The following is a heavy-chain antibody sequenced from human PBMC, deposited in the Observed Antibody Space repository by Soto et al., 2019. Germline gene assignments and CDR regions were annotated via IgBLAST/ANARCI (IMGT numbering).Heavy chain of an antibody. CDR3: ARGRVGATNYYYYYGMDV. Sequence: QVQLVQSGAEVKKPGASVKVSCKASGYTFTSYDINWLRQATGQGLEWMGWMNPNSGNTGYAQKLRGRVNMTRNTTISTAYMELGSLRSEDTAVYYCARGRVGATNYYYYYGMDVWGQGTTVTVSS. CDR1: GYTFTSYD. V-gene: IGHV1-8*01. J-gene: IGHJ6*02. D-gene: IGHD1-26*01. CDR2: MNPNSGNT.